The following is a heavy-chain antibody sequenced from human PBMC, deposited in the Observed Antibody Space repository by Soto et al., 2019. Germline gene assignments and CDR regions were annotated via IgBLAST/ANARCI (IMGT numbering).Heavy chain of an antibody. CDR3: AAFRFLEDSDY. Sequence: PGGSLRLSCAASGFTFSSYAMSWVRQAPGKGLEWVSAICHDGGSTYYADSVKGRFTISRDNSKNTLYLQVDSLRAEDAAVYYCAAFRFLEDSDYRGQGTPVTGST. CDR2: ICHDGGST. CDR1: GFTFSSYA. J-gene: IGHJ4*02. V-gene: IGHV3-23*01. D-gene: IGHD3-3*01.